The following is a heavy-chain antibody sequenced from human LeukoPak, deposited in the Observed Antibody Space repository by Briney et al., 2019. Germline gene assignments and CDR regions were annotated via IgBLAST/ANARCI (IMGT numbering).Heavy chain of an antibody. J-gene: IGHJ3*02. Sequence: SETLSLTCAVYGGTFSGYYWSWIRQPPGKGLEWIGEINHSGSTNYNPSLKSRVTISVDTSKNQFSLKLSSVTAADTAVYYCARAGAVAGGKNAFDIWGQGTMVTVSS. D-gene: IGHD6-19*01. CDR3: ARAGAVAGGKNAFDI. V-gene: IGHV4-34*01. CDR2: INHSGST. CDR1: GGTFSGYY.